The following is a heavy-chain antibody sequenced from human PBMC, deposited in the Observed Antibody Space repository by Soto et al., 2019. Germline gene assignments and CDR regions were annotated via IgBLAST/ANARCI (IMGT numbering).Heavy chain of an antibody. V-gene: IGHV4-34*01. D-gene: IGHD3-9*01. CDR3: ARLHLTGYYQTPYYFDY. CDR2: INHSGST. J-gene: IGHJ4*02. CDR1: GGSFSGYY. Sequence: SETLSLTCAVYGGSFSGYYWSWIRQPPGKGLEWIGEINHSGSTNYNPSLKSRVTISVDTSKNQFSLKRGSVTAADTAVYYCARLHLTGYYQTPYYFDYWGQGTLVTVSS.